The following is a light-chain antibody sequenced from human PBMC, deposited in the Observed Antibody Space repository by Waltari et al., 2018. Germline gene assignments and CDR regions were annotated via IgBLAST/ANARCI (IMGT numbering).Light chain of an antibody. J-gene: IGLJ2*01. CDR1: SSYVGGYNY. CDR3: SSYAGFNNFVV. CDR2: EVS. V-gene: IGLV2-8*01. Sequence: QSALTQPPSASGSPGQSVTIPCTGTSSYVGGYNYVPWYQPHPGKAPKLMIHEVSKRPSGVPDRFSGSKSGNTASLTVSGLQAEDEADYYCSSYAGFNNFVVFGGGTSVTVL.